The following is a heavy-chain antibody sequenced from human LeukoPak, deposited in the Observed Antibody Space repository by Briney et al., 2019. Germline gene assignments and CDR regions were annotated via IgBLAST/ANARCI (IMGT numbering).Heavy chain of an antibody. CDR1: GGSISTYY. D-gene: IGHD3-22*01. V-gene: IGHV4-59*12. J-gene: IGHJ4*02. CDR3: ARISARITMIVA. Sequence: SETLSLTCTVSGGSISTYYWSWIRQPPGKGLEWIGYIYYSGSTNYNPSLKSRVTISVDKSKNQFSLKLSSVTAADTAVYYCARISARITMIVAWGQGTLVTVSS. CDR2: IYYSGST.